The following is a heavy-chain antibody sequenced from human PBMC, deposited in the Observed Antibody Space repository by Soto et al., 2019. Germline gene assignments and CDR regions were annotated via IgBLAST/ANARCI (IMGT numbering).Heavy chain of an antibody. CDR2: ISGSGGST. CDR3: AMDLTYIYCGGDCHTPNAFDI. Sequence: PGGSLRLSCAASGFTFSSYAMSWVRQAPGKGLEWVSAISGSGGSTYYADSVKGRFTISRDNSKNTLYLQMNSLRAEDTAVYYCAMDLTYIYCGGDCHTPNAFDIWGQGTMVTVSS. V-gene: IGHV3-23*01. J-gene: IGHJ3*02. CDR1: GFTFSSYA. D-gene: IGHD2-21*01.